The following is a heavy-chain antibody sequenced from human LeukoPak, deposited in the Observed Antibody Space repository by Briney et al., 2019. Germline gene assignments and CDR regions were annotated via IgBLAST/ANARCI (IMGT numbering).Heavy chain of an antibody. Sequence: GGSLRLSCAASGFTFSSYAMHWVRQAPGKGLEYVSAISSNGGSTYYANSVKGRFTISRDNSKNTLYLQMGSLRAEDMAVYYCSRGMTGYLRSDFDYWGQGTLVTASS. CDR3: SRGMTGYLRSDFDY. D-gene: IGHD3-9*01. J-gene: IGHJ4*02. CDR2: ISSNGGST. V-gene: IGHV3-64*01. CDR1: GFTFSSYA.